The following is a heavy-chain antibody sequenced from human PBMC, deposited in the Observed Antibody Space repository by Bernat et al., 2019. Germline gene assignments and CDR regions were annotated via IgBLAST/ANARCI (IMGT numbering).Heavy chain of an antibody. Sequence: QVQLVESGGGVVQPGRSLRLSCAASGFTFSSYGMHWVRQAPGKGLEWVAVIWYDGSNKYYADSVKDRFTISRDNSKNTLYLQMNSLRAEDTAVYYCARASRPGGSCIDYWGQGTLVTVSS. D-gene: IGHD1-26*01. CDR1: GFTFSSYG. V-gene: IGHV3-33*01. CDR3: ARASRPGGSCIDY. J-gene: IGHJ4*02. CDR2: IWYDGSNK.